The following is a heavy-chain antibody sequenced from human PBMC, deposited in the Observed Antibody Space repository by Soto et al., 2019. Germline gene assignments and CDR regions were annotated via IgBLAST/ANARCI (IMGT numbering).Heavy chain of an antibody. CDR3: AATRPGVSYYYGMDV. J-gene: IGHJ6*02. Sequence: QMQLVQSGPEVKTPGTSVKVSCKASGFTFTSSAVQWVRQARGQRLEWIGWLVVGSGNTNYAQKFQKRVTITMDISTSTVYMELSSLRSEDWAVYYCAATRPGVSYYYGMDVWGQGTTV. CDR2: LVVGSGNT. D-gene: IGHD2-8*01. V-gene: IGHV1-58*01. CDR1: GFTFTSSA.